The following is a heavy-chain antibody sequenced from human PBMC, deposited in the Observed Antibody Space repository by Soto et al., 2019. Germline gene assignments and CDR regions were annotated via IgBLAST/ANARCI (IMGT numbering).Heavy chain of an antibody. J-gene: IGHJ4*02. CDR3: AKTFLARYCSSSICYDPADYFDY. D-gene: IGHD2-2*01. V-gene: IGHV3-23*01. Sequence: VGSLRLSCAASGFTFNNYAMSWVRQAPGKGLEWVSSINNGGDNIYYADSVKGRFTISRDNSKSTLYLQMNSLRAEDTAVYYCAKTFLARYCSSSICYDPADYFDYWGQGTLVTVSS. CDR2: INNGGDNI. CDR1: GFTFNNYA.